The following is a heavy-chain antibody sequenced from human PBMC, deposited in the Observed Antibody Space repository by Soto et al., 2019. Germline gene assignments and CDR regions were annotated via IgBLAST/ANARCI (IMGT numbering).Heavy chain of an antibody. Sequence: GSLRLSCAASGFPFSNAWMSWVRQAPGKGLQWVGHLKSKSDGGTTDHAAPVTGRFTISRDDSKNTLYLHMNSLKTEDTAVYYCTTVKDIVVVPAARFVYCDYWGQGALVTVSS. V-gene: IGHV3-15*01. CDR3: TTVKDIVVVPAARFVYCDY. CDR2: LKSKSDGGTT. CDR1: GFPFSNAW. D-gene: IGHD2-2*01. J-gene: IGHJ4*02.